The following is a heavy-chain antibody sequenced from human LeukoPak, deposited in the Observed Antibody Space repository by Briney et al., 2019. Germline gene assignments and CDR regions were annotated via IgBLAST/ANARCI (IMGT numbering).Heavy chain of an antibody. V-gene: IGHV3-23*01. CDR2: ISGSGGST. D-gene: IGHD2-2*01. CDR3: AKSYCSSTSCSPRLDAFDI. Sequence: PGGSLILSCAASGFTFSSYAMSWVRQAPGKGLEWVSAISGSGGSTYYADSVKGRFTISRDNSKNTLYLQMNSLRAEDTAVYYCAKSYCSSTSCSPRLDAFDIWGQGTMVTVSS. J-gene: IGHJ3*02. CDR1: GFTFSSYA.